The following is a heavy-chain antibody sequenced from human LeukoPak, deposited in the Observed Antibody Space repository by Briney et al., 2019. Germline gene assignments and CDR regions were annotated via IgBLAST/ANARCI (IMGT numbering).Heavy chain of an antibody. D-gene: IGHD2-21*02. CDR3: AKEPRHCGADCSSLLDS. Sequence: GGSLRLSCAASGVTFSSYSMSWVRQAPGKGLEWVSLINDSGGRTYYADSVKGRFTISRDNSKNTLYLQMNSLRAEDTAAFYCAKEPRHCGADCSSLLDSWGQGTLVTVSA. J-gene: IGHJ4*02. CDR1: GVTFSSYS. V-gene: IGHV3-23*01. CDR2: INDSGGRT.